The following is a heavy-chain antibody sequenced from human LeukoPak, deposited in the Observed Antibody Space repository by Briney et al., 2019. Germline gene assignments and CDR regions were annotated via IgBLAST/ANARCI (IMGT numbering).Heavy chain of an antibody. Sequence: GGSLRLSCAASGFTVYINHMSWVRQAPGKGLEWVSHIYSSDNTYYADSVKGGFTISRDNSKNTLYLQMNSLRAEDTAVYYCAKPILVSIAVAGYWGQGTLATVSS. CDR2: IYSSDNT. CDR3: AKPILVSIAVAGY. CDR1: GFTVYINH. D-gene: IGHD6-19*01. J-gene: IGHJ4*02. V-gene: IGHV3-66*04.